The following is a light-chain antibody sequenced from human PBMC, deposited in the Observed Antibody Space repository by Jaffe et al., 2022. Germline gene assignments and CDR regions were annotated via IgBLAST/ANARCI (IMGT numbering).Light chain of an antibody. V-gene: IGKV3-11*01. CDR1: QSISIY. J-gene: IGKJ1*01. Sequence: EIVLTQSPATLSLSPGERATLSCRASQSISIYLAWYQQKPGQAPRLLIYDASNRATGTPARVSGSGSGTDFTLTISSLEPEDFAVYYCQQRSNWPRTFGQGTKVEIK. CDR3: QQRSNWPRT. CDR2: DAS.